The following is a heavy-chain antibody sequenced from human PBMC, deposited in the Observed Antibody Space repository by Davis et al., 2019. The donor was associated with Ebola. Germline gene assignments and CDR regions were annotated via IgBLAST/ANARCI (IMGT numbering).Heavy chain of an antibody. CDR1: GGTFSSYA. J-gene: IGHJ6*03. CDR2: IIPLIGTP. CDR3: ARTTTLNYHYSMDV. V-gene: IGHV1-69*13. Sequence: AASVKVSCKASGGTFSSYAISWVRQAPGQGLEWMGEIIPLIGTPNYAQKFQDRVTITADESTRTSYMELSSVKSEDTAVYYCARTTTLNYHYSMDVWGKGTAVTVSS. D-gene: IGHD2-15*01.